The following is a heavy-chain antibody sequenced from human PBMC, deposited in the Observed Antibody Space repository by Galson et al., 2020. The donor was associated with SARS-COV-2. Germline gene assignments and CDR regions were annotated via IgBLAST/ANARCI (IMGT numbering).Heavy chain of an antibody. Sequence: GESLKISCQGSGYSFTSYWIGWVRQLPGKGLEWMGIIYPGDPDTRYSPALQGQVTIPADKSISTAYLQWSSLKASDTAMYYCARRPLLYGSGSYYKNYYFDYWGQGTLVTVSS. CDR2: IYPGDPDT. D-gene: IGHD3-10*01. V-gene: IGHV5-51*01. CDR3: ARRPLLYGSGSYYKNYYFDY. CDR1: GYSFTSYW. J-gene: IGHJ4*02.